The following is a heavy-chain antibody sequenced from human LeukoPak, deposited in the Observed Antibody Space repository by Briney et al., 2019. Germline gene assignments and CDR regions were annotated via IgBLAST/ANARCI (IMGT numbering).Heavy chain of an antibody. CDR3: ARGYSSSWPFDY. J-gene: IGHJ4*02. D-gene: IGHD6-13*01. CDR2: ISAYNGNT. V-gene: IGHV1-18*01. CDR1: GYTFTSYG. Sequence: ASVTVSCQASGYTFTSYGISWVRQAPGQGLEWMGWISAYNGNTNYAQKLQGRVNMTKDTSTSTAYMELRSLRSDDTAVYYCARGYSSSWPFDYWGQGTLVTVSS.